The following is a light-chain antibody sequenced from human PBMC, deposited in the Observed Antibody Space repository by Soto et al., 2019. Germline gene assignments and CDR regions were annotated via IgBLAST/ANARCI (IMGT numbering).Light chain of an antibody. J-gene: IGLJ2*01. CDR1: SSNIGSNN. CDR2: SNN. V-gene: IGLV1-44*01. CDR3: EAWDDSLNGVV. Sequence: QSVLTQTPSASGTPGPRVNISCSGSSSNIGSNNVNWYQQLPGTAPKLLIYSNNQRPSGVPDRFSGSKSGTSASLAISGLQSEDEADYYCEAWDDSLNGVVFGGGTKRTVL.